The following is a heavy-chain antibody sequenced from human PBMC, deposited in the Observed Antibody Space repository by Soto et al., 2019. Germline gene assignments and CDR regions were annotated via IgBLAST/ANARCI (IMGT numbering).Heavy chain of an antibody. D-gene: IGHD1-7*01. Sequence: ASVKVSCKASGYTFTIYGISWVLQAPGQGLEWMGWISAYNGNTNYAQKLQGRVTMTTDTSTSTAYMELRSLRSDDTAVYYCAREWELRRFDPCGQGTLVTVSS. V-gene: IGHV1-18*01. CDR2: ISAYNGNT. CDR1: GYTFTIYG. J-gene: IGHJ5*02. CDR3: AREWELRRFDP.